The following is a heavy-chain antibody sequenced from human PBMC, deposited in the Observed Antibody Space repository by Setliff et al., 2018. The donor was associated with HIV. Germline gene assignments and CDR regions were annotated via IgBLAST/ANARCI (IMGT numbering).Heavy chain of an antibody. CDR3: ARPAVLISTDYYYYMDV. V-gene: IGHV1-69*13. D-gene: IGHD6-19*01. CDR1: GGTFCSYG. Sequence: GASVKVSCKSSGGTFCSYGVTWVRQAPVQGLEWMGGVIPLFGTEKVAQKFQGRVTITADESTNTAYMELSSLRSEDTAIYYCARPAVLISTDYYYYMDVWGQGTTVTVSS. J-gene: IGHJ6*02. CDR2: VIPLFGTE.